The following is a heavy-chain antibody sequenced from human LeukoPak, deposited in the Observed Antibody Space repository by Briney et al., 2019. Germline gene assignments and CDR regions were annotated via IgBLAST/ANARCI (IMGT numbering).Heavy chain of an antibody. CDR3: ARNMVRGVINGLDY. V-gene: IGHV4-38-2*02. D-gene: IGHD3-10*01. Sequence: SETLSLTCTVSGYSISSGYYWGWIRQPPGKELEWIGSIYHSGSTYYNPSLKSRVTISVDTSKNQFSLKLSSVTAADTAVYYCARNMVRGVINGLDYWGQGTLVTVSS. CDR1: GYSISSGYY. J-gene: IGHJ4*02. CDR2: IYHSGST.